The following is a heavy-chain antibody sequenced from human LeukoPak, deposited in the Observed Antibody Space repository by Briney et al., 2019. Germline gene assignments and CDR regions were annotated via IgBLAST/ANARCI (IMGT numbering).Heavy chain of an antibody. CDR2: IYYSGST. Sequence: SETLSLTCTVSGGSISSYYWSWIRQPPGKALEWIGYIYYSGSTNYNPSLKSRVTISVDTSKNQFSLKLSSVTAADTAVYYCARDLGYCSGGSCQGAFDIWGQGTMVTVSS. CDR3: ARDLGYCSGGSCQGAFDI. D-gene: IGHD2-15*01. J-gene: IGHJ3*02. CDR1: GGSISSYY. V-gene: IGHV4-59*12.